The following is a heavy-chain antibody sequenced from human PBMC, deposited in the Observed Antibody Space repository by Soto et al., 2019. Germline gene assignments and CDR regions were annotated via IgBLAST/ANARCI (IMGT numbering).Heavy chain of an antibody. Sequence: PSETLSLTCAVSGCSISSGGYSWSWIRQPPGKGLEWIGYIYHSGSTYYNPSLKSRVTISEDRSKNQFSLKLSSVTAADTAVYYCARASTVTTRGSRNNWFDPWGQGTLVTVSS. CDR3: ARASTVTTRGSRNNWFDP. CDR1: GCSISSGGYS. V-gene: IGHV4-30-2*01. CDR2: IYHSGST. D-gene: IGHD4-17*01. J-gene: IGHJ5*02.